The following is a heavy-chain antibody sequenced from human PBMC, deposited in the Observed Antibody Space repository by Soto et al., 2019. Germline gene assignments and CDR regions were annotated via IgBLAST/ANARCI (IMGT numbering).Heavy chain of an antibody. CDR3: AGAGGFNWFDP. V-gene: IGHV4-31*03. J-gene: IGHJ5*02. Sequence: QVQLQESGPGLVKPSQTLSLTCTVSGGSISSGGYYWSWIRQHPGKGLEWIGYIYYSGSTYYNPSLKGRVTISGDTSKNQFSLKLSSVTAAEPAVYYCAGAGGFNWFDPWGQGTLVTVSS. CDR1: GGSISSGGYY. D-gene: IGHD3-10*01. CDR2: IYYSGST.